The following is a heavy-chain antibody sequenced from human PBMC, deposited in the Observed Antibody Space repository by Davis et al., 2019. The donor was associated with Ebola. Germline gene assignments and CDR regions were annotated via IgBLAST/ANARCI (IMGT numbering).Heavy chain of an antibody. Sequence: ASVQVSCKASGYTLTSYDLNWVRQAPGQGLEWMGWMNTNSGNTGYAQKFQGRVTMTRDISINTAFLELSSLGSEDTAIYYCARDYGGNSGWFDPWGQGTLVTVSS. D-gene: IGHD4-23*01. V-gene: IGHV1-8*01. CDR1: GYTLTSYD. J-gene: IGHJ5*02. CDR2: MNTNSGNT. CDR3: ARDYGGNSGWFDP.